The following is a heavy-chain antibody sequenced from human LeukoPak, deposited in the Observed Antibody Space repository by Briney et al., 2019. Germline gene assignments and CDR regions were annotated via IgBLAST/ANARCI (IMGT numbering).Heavy chain of an antibody. CDR1: GYTFTSYG. D-gene: IGHD3-10*01. V-gene: IGHV1-18*01. CDR3: ARDRYGSGSYYNSIDAFDI. CDR2: ISAYNGNT. Sequence: ASVKVSCKASGYTFTSYGISWVRQAPGQGLEWMGWISAYNGNTNYAQKLQGRVTMTTDTSTSTAYMELRSLRSDDTAVYYCARDRYGSGSYYNSIDAFDIWGQGTMVTVSS. J-gene: IGHJ3*02.